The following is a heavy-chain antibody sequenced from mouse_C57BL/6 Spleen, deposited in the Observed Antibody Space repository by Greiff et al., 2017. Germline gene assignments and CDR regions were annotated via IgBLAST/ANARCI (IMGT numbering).Heavy chain of an antibody. J-gene: IGHJ4*01. CDR1: GYTFTDYY. Sequence: EVQLQQSGPELVKPGASVKISCKASGYTFTDYYMNWVKQTPGKSLEWIGYINPDNGGTSYNQKFKGRATLTVDKSSSTAYMELRSLTSEDSAAYYCVYYYGRGALDYWGQGTSVTVSS. CDR3: VYYYGRGALDY. D-gene: IGHD1-1*01. CDR2: INPDNGGT. V-gene: IGHV1-26*01.